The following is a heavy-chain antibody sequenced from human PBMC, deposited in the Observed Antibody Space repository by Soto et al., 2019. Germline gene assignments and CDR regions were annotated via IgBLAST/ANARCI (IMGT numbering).Heavy chain of an antibody. Sequence: ASVKVSCKASGYTFTSYDINWVRQATGQGLEWMGWMNPNSGNTGYAQKFQGRVTMTRNTSISTAYMELSSLRSEDTAVYYCATGPDQNYDFWSGYYGVNYYMDVWGKGTTVTVSS. V-gene: IGHV1-8*01. CDR2: MNPNSGNT. CDR3: ATGPDQNYDFWSGYYGVNYYMDV. CDR1: GYTFTSYD. J-gene: IGHJ6*03. D-gene: IGHD3-3*01.